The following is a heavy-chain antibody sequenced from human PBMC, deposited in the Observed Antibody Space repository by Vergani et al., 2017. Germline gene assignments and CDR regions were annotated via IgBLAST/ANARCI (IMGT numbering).Heavy chain of an antibody. CDR1: GYTFTSYA. D-gene: IGHD3-22*01. CDR2: INTGNGNT. Sequence: QVQLVQSGAEVKKPGASVKVSCKASGYTFTSYAMHWVRQAPGQRLEWMGWINTGNGNTKYSQKFQGRVTITRDTSASTAYMELSSLISEDTAVYYCVKGSDSSGYFDYWGQGTLVTVSS. V-gene: IGHV1-3*04. J-gene: IGHJ4*02. CDR3: VKGSDSSGYFDY.